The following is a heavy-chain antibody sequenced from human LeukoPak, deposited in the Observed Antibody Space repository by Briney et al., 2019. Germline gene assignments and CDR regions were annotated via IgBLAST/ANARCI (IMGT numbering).Heavy chain of an antibody. V-gene: IGHV4-34*01. CDR3: VRESRIMTTVRYWFDP. Sequence: PSETLSLTCAVYGGSFSGYYWSWIRQPPGKGLEWIGEINHSGSTNYNPSLKSRVTISLDTSNNQFSVKLNSVTAADTAVYYCVRESRIMTTVRYWFDPWGQGTLVTVSS. CDR1: GGSFSGYY. D-gene: IGHD1-1*01. J-gene: IGHJ5*02. CDR2: INHSGST.